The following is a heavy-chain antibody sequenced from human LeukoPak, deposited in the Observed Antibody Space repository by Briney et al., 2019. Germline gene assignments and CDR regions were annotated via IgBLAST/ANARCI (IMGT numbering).Heavy chain of an antibody. V-gene: IGHV3-7*01. J-gene: IGHJ4*01. CDR2: IKQDGSEK. CDR1: GFISRGYW. Sequence: GGSLRLSCAASGFISRGYWMSWVRQAPGKGLEWVANIKQDGSEKYYVDSVKGRFTISRDNAKNSLYLEMNNLRAEDTALYYCAREYYGSGSYDYWGHGTLVTVSS. D-gene: IGHD3-10*01. CDR3: AREYYGSGSYDY.